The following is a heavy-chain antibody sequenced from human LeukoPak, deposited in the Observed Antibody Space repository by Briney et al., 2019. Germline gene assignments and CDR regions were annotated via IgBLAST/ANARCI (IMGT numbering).Heavy chain of an antibody. D-gene: IGHD4/OR15-4a*01. Sequence: GGSLRLSCAASGFTFSSYAMSWVRQAPGKGLEWVSAINNGGGTYYADSVKGRFTISRDNSKNTLDLQMNSLRAEDTAVYYCAKFHGPRTQSWCVDVWGKGTTVTVSS. CDR3: AKFHGPRTQSWCVDV. J-gene: IGHJ6*04. CDR2: INNGGGT. CDR1: GFTFSSYA. V-gene: IGHV3-23*01.